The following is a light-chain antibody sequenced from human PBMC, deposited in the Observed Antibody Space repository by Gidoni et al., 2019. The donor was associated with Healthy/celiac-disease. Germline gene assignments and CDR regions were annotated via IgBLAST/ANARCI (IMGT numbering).Light chain of an antibody. CDR2: GAS. Sequence: EIVLPNSQGTLSLSPGARATLSVRASPSVSSRYLAWYQQKPGQAPRLLIYGASRSATGIPDRFSCSGSVTDFTLTISRLEPEDFAVYYCQQYGSSPPITFGKGTRLEIK. CDR1: PSVSSRY. V-gene: IGKV3-20*01. J-gene: IGKJ5*01. CDR3: QQYGSSPPIT.